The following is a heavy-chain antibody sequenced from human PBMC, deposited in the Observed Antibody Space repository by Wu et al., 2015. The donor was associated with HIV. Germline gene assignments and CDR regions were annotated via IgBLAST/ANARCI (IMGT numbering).Heavy chain of an antibody. D-gene: IGHD3-3*01. CDR2: INPSSGVA. J-gene: IGHJ6*03. V-gene: IGHV1-46*02. CDR3: ARGANDFWSGRSQSNSFNYYYYYYMDV. CDR1: AYSFNIYY. Sequence: QVELVQSGAEVKKPGASVKVSCKARAYSFNIYYMHWVRQAPGQGLEWMGLINPSSGVARYAQKFQGRLTMTRDTSTSTVYMELSSLRSEDTAVYYCARGANDFWSGRSQSNSFNYYYYYYMDVWGKGTTVTVSS.